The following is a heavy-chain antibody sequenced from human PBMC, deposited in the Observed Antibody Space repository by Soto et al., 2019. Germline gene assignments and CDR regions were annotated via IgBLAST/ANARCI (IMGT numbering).Heavy chain of an antibody. V-gene: IGHV4-31*03. CDR2: IYYSGST. J-gene: IGHJ6*03. CDR1: GGSISSGGYY. CDR3: ARTYSSYYYYYMDV. Sequence: SETLSLTCTVSGGSISSGGYYWSWIRQHPGKGLEWIGYIYYSGSTYYNPSLKSRVTISVDTSKNQFSLKLSSVTAADTAVYYCARTYSSYYYYYMDVWGKGTTVTVSS. D-gene: IGHD6-13*01.